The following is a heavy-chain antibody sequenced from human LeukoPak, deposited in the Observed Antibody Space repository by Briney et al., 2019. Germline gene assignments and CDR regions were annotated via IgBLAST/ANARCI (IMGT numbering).Heavy chain of an antibody. J-gene: IGHJ3*02. V-gene: IGHV4-30-4*01. CDR1: DGSISSGDYY. D-gene: IGHD2-15*01. CDR3: ATEYCSGGSCYPDAFDI. Sequence: SETLSLTCTVSDGSISSGDYYWSWIRQPPGKGLEWIGYIYYSGSTYYNPSLKSRVTISVDTSKNQFSLKLSSVTAADTAVYYCATEYCSGGSCYPDAFDIWGQGTMVTVSS. CDR2: IYYSGST.